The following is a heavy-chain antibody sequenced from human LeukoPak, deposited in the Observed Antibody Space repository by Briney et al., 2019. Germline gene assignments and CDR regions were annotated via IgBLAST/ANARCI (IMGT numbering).Heavy chain of an antibody. CDR1: GGSFSGYY. CDR3: ARGLYYYGSGSYYKAPFQH. J-gene: IGHJ1*01. D-gene: IGHD3-10*01. Sequence: SETLSLTCAVYGGSFSGYYWSWIRQPPGKGLEWIGEINHSGSTNYNPSLKSRVTISVDTFKNQFSLKLSSVTAADTAVYYCARGLYYYGSGSYYKAPFQHWGQGTLVTVSS. V-gene: IGHV4-34*01. CDR2: INHSGST.